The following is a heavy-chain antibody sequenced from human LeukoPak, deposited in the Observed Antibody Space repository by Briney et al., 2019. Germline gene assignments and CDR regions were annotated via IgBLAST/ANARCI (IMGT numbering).Heavy chain of an antibody. CDR2: ISAYSGNT. CDR3: ARVAGGYNYGYEDF. Sequence: GASVKVSCKASGYTFTSNGISWVRQAPGQGLEWMGWISAYSGNTNFAQNLQGRVTMTTDTAERTAYMELRSLRSDDTAMYYCARVAGGYNYGYEDFWGQGTLVTVSS. D-gene: IGHD5-18*01. CDR1: GYTFTSNG. V-gene: IGHV1-18*01. J-gene: IGHJ4*02.